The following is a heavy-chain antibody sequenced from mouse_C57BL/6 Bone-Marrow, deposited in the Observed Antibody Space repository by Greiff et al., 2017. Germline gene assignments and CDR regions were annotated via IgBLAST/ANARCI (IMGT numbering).Heavy chain of an antibody. CDR3: ARGGPSFAY. CDR1: GYTFTSYW. CDR2: IHPNSGRT. V-gene: IGHV1-64*01. Sequence: QVQLQQPGAELVKPGASVKLSCKASGYTFTSYWMHWVKQRPGQGLEWIGMIHPNSGRTNYNEKFKSKATLTVDTSSSTAYMQLSSLTSEDSAVYYCARGGPSFAYWGQGTLVTVSA. J-gene: IGHJ3*01.